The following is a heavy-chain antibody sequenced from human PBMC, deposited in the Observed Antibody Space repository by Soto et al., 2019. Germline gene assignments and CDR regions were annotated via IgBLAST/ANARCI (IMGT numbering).Heavy chain of an antibody. J-gene: IGHJ6*02. Sequence: QVQLVESGGGVVQPGRSLRLSCAASGFTFSSYGMHWVRQAPGKGLEGVAVISYDGSNKYYADSVKGRFTISRDNSQNTLYLQMNSLRAEDTAVYYCAKDQVRHRPYYYGMDVWGQGTTVTVSS. CDR3: AKDQVRHRPYYYGMDV. CDR1: GFTFSSYG. CDR2: ISYDGSNK. V-gene: IGHV3-30*18.